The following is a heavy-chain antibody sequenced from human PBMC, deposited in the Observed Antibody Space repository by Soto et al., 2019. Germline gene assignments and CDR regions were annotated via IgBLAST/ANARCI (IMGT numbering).Heavy chain of an antibody. CDR1: GFTFSSYA. Sequence: EVQLLESGGGLVQPGGSLRLSCAASGFTFSSYAMSWVRQAPGKGLEWVSAIRGRGVSTYYADSVKGRFTISRDNSKNTRERQRNSLRAEDTAVYHCAKECGYSNGNDAVDSWGQGTMVTVSS. V-gene: IGHV3-23*01. J-gene: IGHJ3*02. CDR2: IRGRGVST. CDR3: AKECGYSNGNDAVDS. D-gene: IGHD5-18*01.